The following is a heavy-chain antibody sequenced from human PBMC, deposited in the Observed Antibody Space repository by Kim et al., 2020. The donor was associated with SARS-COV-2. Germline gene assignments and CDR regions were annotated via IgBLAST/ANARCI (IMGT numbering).Heavy chain of an antibody. CDR2: ISYDGSNI. J-gene: IGHJ6*01. V-gene: IGHV3-30-3*01. D-gene: IGHD3-10*01. CDR1: GFTFSSYA. Sequence: GGSLRLSCAASGFTFSSYAMHWVRQAPGKGLEWVAVISYDGSNIYYADSVKGRFTISRDNSKNTLYMQMNSLRAEDTAGYYCARSGGSGSPGSPRHHYY. CDR3: ARSGGSGSPGSPRHHYY.